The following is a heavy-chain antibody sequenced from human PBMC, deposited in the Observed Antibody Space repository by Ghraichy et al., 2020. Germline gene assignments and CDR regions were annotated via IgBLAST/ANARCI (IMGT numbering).Heavy chain of an antibody. J-gene: IGHJ4*02. CDR1: GYTLTELS. CDR3: ATDLSGRWARRPLGY. V-gene: IGHV1-24*01. Sequence: ASVKVSCKVSGYTLTELSMHWVRQAPGKGLEWMGGFDPEDGETIYAQKFQGRVTMTEDTSTDTAYMELSSLRSEDTAVYYCATDLSGRWARRPLGYWGQGTLVTVSS. D-gene: IGHD2/OR15-2a*01. CDR2: FDPEDGET.